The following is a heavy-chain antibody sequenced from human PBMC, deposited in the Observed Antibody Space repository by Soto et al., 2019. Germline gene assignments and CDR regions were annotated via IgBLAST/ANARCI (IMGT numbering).Heavy chain of an antibody. CDR1: GFTFENYA. CDR3: AKDSWAIFGVPAGEYYAMDV. Sequence: GGSLRLSCVASGFTFENYAMSWVRQAPGKGLEWVSAISGSGGTTYYSDSVKGRFTISRDNSKNTVYLQMNDLRVEDAAEYFCAKDSWAIFGVPAGEYYAMDVWGQGTTVTV. D-gene: IGHD3-3*01. V-gene: IGHV3-23*01. J-gene: IGHJ6*02. CDR2: ISGSGGTT.